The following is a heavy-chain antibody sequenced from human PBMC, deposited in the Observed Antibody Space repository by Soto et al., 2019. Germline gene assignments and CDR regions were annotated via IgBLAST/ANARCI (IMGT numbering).Heavy chain of an antibody. Sequence: QITLKESGPTLVKPTQTLTLTCTFSGFSLSTREVGVGWFRQPPGKALEWLAVIYWDDSKHYSPSLKSRVTITKDTSKNQVVLAVTNMDPVDTAIYYCAHAYDGTSRYWGQGTLVTVSS. V-gene: IGHV2-5*02. D-gene: IGHD3-22*01. CDR1: GFSLSTREVG. CDR3: AHAYDGTSRY. J-gene: IGHJ4*02. CDR2: IYWDDSK.